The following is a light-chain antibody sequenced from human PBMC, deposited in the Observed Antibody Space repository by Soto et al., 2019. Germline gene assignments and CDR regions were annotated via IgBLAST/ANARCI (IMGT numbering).Light chain of an antibody. CDR2: DVS. Sequence: SALTQPASVSGSPGQSITISCTGTSSDIGHYKYVSWYQQHPGKAPKLIIYDVSNRPSGVSDRFSGSKSGNTASLTISGLQAEDEADYYCTSYTSNSPRYVFGTGTKVTVL. V-gene: IGLV2-14*03. CDR1: SSDIGHYKY. J-gene: IGLJ1*01. CDR3: TSYTSNSPRYV.